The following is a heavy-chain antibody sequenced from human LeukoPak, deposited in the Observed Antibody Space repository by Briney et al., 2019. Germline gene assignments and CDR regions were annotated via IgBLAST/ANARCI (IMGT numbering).Heavy chain of an antibody. D-gene: IGHD2-15*01. CDR1: GFTFSDYN. CDR2: ISRSGSTK. CDR3: ARVLRYCSGGNCYSGGLGYMDV. V-gene: IGHV3-11*01. J-gene: IGHJ6*03. Sequence: GGSLRLSCAASGFTFSDYNMRWIRQAPGKGLEWVSSISRSGSTKYYADSVKGRFTISRDNAKNSLFLQMNSLRAEDTAVYYCARVLRYCSGGNCYSGGLGYMDVWGKGTTVTVSS.